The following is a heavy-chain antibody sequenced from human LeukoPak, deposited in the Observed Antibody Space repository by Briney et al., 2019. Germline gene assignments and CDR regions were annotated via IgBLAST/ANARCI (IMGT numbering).Heavy chain of an antibody. CDR2: IYYSGST. CDR1: GGSISGYY. Sequence: SETLSLTCTVSGGSISGYYWSWIRQPPGKGLQWIGDIYYSGSTNYNPSLKSRVIISVDTSKNQFSLKLSSVTAADTAVYYCARQGRVLWELLGYFDYWGQGTLVTVSS. J-gene: IGHJ4*02. V-gene: IGHV4-59*08. D-gene: IGHD1-26*01. CDR3: ARQGRVLWELLGYFDY.